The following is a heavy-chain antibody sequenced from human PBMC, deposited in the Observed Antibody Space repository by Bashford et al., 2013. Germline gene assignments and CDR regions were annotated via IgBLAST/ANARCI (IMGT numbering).Heavy chain of an antibody. V-gene: IGHV3-48*03. D-gene: IGHD3-10*01. Sequence: VRQAPGKGLEWVSYISSSGSTIYYADSVKGRFTISRDNAKNSLYLQLNSLRAEDTAMYYCAKDKRLSGSYEFDSWGQGTLVTVSS. J-gene: IGHJ4*02. CDR2: ISSSGSTI. CDR3: AKDKRLSGSYEFDS.